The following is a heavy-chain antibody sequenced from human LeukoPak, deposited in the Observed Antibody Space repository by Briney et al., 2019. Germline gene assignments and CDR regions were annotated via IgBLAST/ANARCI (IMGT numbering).Heavy chain of an antibody. V-gene: IGHV3-30*04. J-gene: IGHJ4*02. CDR3: VKDNPLDY. Sequence: GGSLRLSCAASGFTFISYAIHWVRQAPGKGLEWVAVISFHGTDSFYADSVKGRFTISRDNSRTTLYLQMNSLRIEDTALYYCVKDNPLDYWGRGTLVIVSS. CDR2: ISFHGTDS. CDR1: GFTFISYA.